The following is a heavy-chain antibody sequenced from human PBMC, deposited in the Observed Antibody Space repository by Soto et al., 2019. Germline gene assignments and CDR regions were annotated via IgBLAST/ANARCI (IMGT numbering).Heavy chain of an antibody. V-gene: IGHV1-18*01. CDR2: ISAYNGNT. Sequence: GASVKVSCKASGYTFTSYGISWVRQAPGQGLEWMGWISAYNGNTNYAQKLQGRVTMTTDTSTSTAYMELRSLRSDDTAVYYCARDRAPGYCSSTSCYGDFDYWGQGTLVTVPQ. CDR3: ARDRAPGYCSSTSCYGDFDY. D-gene: IGHD2-2*03. J-gene: IGHJ4*02. CDR1: GYTFTSYG.